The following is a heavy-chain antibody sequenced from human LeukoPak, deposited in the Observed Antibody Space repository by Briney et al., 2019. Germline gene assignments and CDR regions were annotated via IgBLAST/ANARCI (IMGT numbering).Heavy chain of an antibody. CDR2: ISSSSTTI. CDR3: ARNLNTADDY. CDR1: GFTFSDSS. D-gene: IGHD5-18*01. V-gene: IGHV3-48*01. J-gene: IGHJ4*02. Sequence: GGSLRLFCTASGFTFSDSSMNWVRQAPGKGLEWLSYISSSSTTIYYADSVKGRFTISRDDTKNSLYLQMNSLRAEDTAVYYCARNLNTADDYWGQGILVTVSS.